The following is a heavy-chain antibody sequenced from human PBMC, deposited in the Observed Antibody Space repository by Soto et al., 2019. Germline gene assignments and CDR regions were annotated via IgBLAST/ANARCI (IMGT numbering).Heavy chain of an antibody. CDR1: AGSITSSSYY. Sequence: PSETLSLTCTVSAGSITSSSYYWSWIRQHPGKGLEWIGYIYYSGSTYYNPSLKGRVTISVDTSKNQFSLKLSSVTAADTAVYYCARDVGGVTMFGGIFDYWGQGTLVTVSS. CDR3: ARDVGGVTMFGGIFDY. V-gene: IGHV4-31*03. CDR2: IYYSGST. D-gene: IGHD3-3*01. J-gene: IGHJ4*02.